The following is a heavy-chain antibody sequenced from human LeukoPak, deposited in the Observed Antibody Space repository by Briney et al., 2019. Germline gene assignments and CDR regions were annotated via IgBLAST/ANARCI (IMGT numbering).Heavy chain of an antibody. CDR2: IKQDGSVK. D-gene: IGHD5-12*01. CDR3: VRGGYGPDY. Sequence: GGSLRLSCAASGFTFSTYWMSWVRQAPGKGLEWVANIKQDGSVKNYVDSVKGRFIISRDNAKNSLYLQMNSLRADDTAMYYCVRGGYGPDYWGQGTLVTVSS. V-gene: IGHV3-7*03. CDR1: GFTFSTYW. J-gene: IGHJ4*02.